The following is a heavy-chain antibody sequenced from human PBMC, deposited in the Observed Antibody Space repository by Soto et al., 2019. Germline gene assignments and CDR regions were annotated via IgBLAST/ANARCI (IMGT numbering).Heavy chain of an antibody. J-gene: IGHJ1*01. CDR3: ARAIGYYDSSGYYSPSAEYFQH. D-gene: IGHD3-22*01. V-gene: IGHV1-69*06. CDR1: GGTFSSYA. CDR2: IIPIFGTA. Sequence: SVKVSCKASGGTFSSYAISWVRQAPGQGLEWMGGIIPIFGTANYAQKFQGRVTITADKSTSTAYMELSSLRSEDTAVYYCARAIGYYDSSGYYSPSAEYFQHWGQGTLVTVSS.